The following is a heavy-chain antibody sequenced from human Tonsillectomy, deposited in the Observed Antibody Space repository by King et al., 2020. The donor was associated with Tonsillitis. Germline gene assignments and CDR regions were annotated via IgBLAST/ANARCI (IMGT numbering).Heavy chain of an antibody. CDR3: AGSVYYDSSGYLDAFEI. D-gene: IGHD3-22*01. Sequence: VQLQESGPGLVKPSETLSLTCIVSGGSITNYYWSWIRQPPGKGLEWIGYIYYSGSTNYNPSLKSRVTISVDTSKEQFSLKLRSVTAADTAVYYCAGSVYYDSSGYLDAFEIWGQGTMVTVSS. V-gene: IGHV4-59*03. CDR1: GGSITNYY. CDR2: IYYSGST. J-gene: IGHJ3*02.